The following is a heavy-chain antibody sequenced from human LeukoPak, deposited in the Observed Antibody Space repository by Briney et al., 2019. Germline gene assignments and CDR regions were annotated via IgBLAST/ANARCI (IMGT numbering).Heavy chain of an antibody. V-gene: IGHV1-2*02. CDR1: GYTFTGYY. CDR3: AGELVTYFDY. J-gene: IGHJ4*02. CDR2: INPDSGGT. D-gene: IGHD2-8*02. Sequence: ASVKVSCEASGYTFTGYYMHWVRQAPGQGLEWIGWINPDSGGTVYAESFQGRVTMTRDTSINTAYMELSRLRSDDTAIYYCAGELVTYFDYWGQGTLVTVSS.